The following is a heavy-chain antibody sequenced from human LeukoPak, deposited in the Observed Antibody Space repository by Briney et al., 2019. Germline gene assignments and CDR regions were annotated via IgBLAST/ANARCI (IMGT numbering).Heavy chain of an antibody. V-gene: IGHV3-48*01. CDR3: AKSQINIVVVVAATGDWFDP. CDR2: ISNSSSII. Sequence: GGSLRLSCAASGFTFSRYTMSWVRQAPGKGLEWVSYISNSSSIIYYADSVKGRFTISRDNARNSLYLQMNSLRAEDTAVYYCAKSQINIVVVVAATGDWFDPWGQGTLVTVSS. CDR1: GFTFSRYT. D-gene: IGHD2-15*01. J-gene: IGHJ5*02.